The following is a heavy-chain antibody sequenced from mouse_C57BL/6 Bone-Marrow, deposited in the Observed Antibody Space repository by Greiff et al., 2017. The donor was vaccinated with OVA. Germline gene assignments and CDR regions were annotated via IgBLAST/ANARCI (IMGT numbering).Heavy chain of an antibody. CDR3: NTWENDSSDAMDY. V-gene: IGHV14-1*01. J-gene: IGHJ4*01. Sequence: VQLQQSGAELVRPGASVKLSCTASGFNIKDYYMHWVKQRPEQGLEWIGRIDPEDGDTEYAPKFQGKATMPADTSSNTASLPLSSLTSEDTPVYYCNTWENDSSDAMDYWGQGTSVTVSS. CDR2: IDPEDGDT. CDR1: GFNIKDYY. D-gene: IGHD1-1*01.